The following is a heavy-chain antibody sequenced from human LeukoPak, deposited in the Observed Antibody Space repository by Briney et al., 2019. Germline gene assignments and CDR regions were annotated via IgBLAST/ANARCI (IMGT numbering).Heavy chain of an antibody. Sequence: SETLSLTCTVSGGSISSSSYYWGWIRQPPGKGLEWIGSIYYSGSTYYNPSLKSRVTISVDTSKNQFSLKLSSVTAADTAVYYCASTVSTVAGPSYFDYWGQGTLVTVSS. V-gene: IGHV4-39*01. CDR2: IYYSGST. CDR1: GGSISSSSYY. D-gene: IGHD6-19*01. J-gene: IGHJ4*02. CDR3: ASTVSTVAGPSYFDY.